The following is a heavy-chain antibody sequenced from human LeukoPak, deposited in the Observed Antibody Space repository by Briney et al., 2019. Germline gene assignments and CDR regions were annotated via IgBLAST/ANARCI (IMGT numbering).Heavy chain of an antibody. CDR3: AREGLYGDYLFDY. D-gene: IGHD4-17*01. CDR2: INQDGSEK. J-gene: IGHJ4*02. Sequence: GGSLRPSCAASGFTFSSYWMTWVRQAPGKGLEWVANINQDGSEKYYVDSVKGRFTISRDNAKNSLYLQMNSLRAEDTAVYYCAREGLYGDYLFDYWGQGTLVTVSS. CDR1: GFTFSSYW. V-gene: IGHV3-7*01.